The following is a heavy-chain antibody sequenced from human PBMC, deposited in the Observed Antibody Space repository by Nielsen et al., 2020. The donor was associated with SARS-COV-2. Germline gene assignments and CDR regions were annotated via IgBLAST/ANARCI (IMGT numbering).Heavy chain of an antibody. CDR3: ARTSVDMAGSVWSSYYVLDV. D-gene: IGHD5-24*01. CDR2: INHSGST. J-gene: IGHJ6*02. CDR1: GGSFSDYY. V-gene: IGHV4-34*01. Sequence: SETLSLTCAVYGGSFSDYYWTLIRQAPGKGLEWIGEINHSGSTNYNPSLKSRIAIFVDTSKKQFSLKLNSVTAADTAVYYCARTSVDMAGSVWSSYYVLDVWGQGTTVTVSS.